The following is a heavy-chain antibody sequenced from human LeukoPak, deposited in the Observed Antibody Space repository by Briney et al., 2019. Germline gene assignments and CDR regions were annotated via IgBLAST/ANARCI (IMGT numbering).Heavy chain of an antibody. CDR2: IIGGGTSK. CDR1: GVTFKDFA. D-gene: IGHD4-23*01. Sequence: GGSLRLSCAASGVTFKDFAFSWVRQAPGQGLEWVSTIIGGGTSKFYAESVKGRCTVSRDNSKSSLFLHMSDLRAEDTATYYCAKHPGPYVGNPFTSWGPGTLVTVAS. J-gene: IGHJ5*02. V-gene: IGHV3-23*01. CDR3: AKHPGPYVGNPFTS.